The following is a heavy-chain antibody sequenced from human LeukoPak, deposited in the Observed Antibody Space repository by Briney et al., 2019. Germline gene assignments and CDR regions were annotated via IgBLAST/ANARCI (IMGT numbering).Heavy chain of an antibody. CDR3: ARGATSVVVTAGTNWFDP. Sequence: PSETLSLTCAVYGLSFSGYYWSWIRQPPGKGLEWIGEINHSGSTNYNPSLKSIVTISVDTSNNQFSLKLSYVTAADTAVYYCARGATSVVVTAGTNWFDPWGQGTLVTVSS. V-gene: IGHV4-34*01. CDR1: GLSFSGYY. CDR2: INHSGST. J-gene: IGHJ5*02. D-gene: IGHD2-2*01.